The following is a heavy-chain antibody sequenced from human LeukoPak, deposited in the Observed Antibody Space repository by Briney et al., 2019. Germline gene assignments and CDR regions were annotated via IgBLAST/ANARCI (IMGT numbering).Heavy chain of an antibody. D-gene: IGHD5-18*01. J-gene: IGHJ4*02. CDR3: XKVAWTQLWWFDX. Sequence: GGSLRLSCAASGFTFSSYWMSWVRQAPGKGLEWVANIKQDGSEKYYVDSVKGRFTISRDNAKNSLYLQMNSLRAEDTAVYYXXKVAWTQLWWFDXWGQGTLVTXSS. V-gene: IGHV3-7*01. CDR1: GFTFSSYW. CDR2: IKQDGSEK.